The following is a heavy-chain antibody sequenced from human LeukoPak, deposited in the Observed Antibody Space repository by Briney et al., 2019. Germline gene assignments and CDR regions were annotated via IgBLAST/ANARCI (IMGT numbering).Heavy chain of an antibody. CDR1: GGSISSGGYY. V-gene: IGHV4-31*03. CDR3: ARDRPPGTHYYYYGMDV. CDR2: IYYSGST. Sequence: SETLSLTCTVSGGSISSGGYYWGWIRQHPGKGLEWIGYIYYSGSTYYNPSLKSRVTISVDTSKNQFSLKLSSVTAADTAVYYCARDRPPGTHYYYYGMDVWGQGTTVTVSS. J-gene: IGHJ6*02.